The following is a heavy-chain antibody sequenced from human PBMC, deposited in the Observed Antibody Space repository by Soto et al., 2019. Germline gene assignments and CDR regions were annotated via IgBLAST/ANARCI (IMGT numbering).Heavy chain of an antibody. Sequence: GALRLSCAASGFTFSSYGMKWVRQAPGKGLEWVSHISSSSTGMYYADSVKGRFIVSRDNAKNSLYLQMNNLRDEDTAVYYCTRAGRGAVVVGDLGYFYYGMDVWGQGTTVTVSS. D-gene: IGHD2-15*01. CDR3: TRAGRGAVVVGDLGYFYYGMDV. J-gene: IGHJ6*02. CDR2: ISSSSTGM. CDR1: GFTFSSYG. V-gene: IGHV3-48*02.